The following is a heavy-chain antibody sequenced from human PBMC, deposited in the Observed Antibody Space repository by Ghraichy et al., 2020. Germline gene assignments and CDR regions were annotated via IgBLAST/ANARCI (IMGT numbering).Heavy chain of an antibody. J-gene: IGHJ4*02. Sequence: LSLTCAASGFTFSNAWMSWVRQAPGKGLEWVGRIKSKTDGGTTDYAAPVKGRFTISRDDSKNTLYLQMNSLKTEDTAVYYCIRWFGDYWGQGTLVTVSS. CDR3: IRWFGDY. V-gene: IGHV3-15*01. CDR1: GFTFSNAW. D-gene: IGHD3-10*01. CDR2: IKSKTDGGTT.